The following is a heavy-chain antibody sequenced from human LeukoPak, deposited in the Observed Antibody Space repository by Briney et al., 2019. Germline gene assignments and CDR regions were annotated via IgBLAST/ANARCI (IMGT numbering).Heavy chain of an antibody. CDR2: IYYSGST. CDR1: GGSISSSSYY. V-gene: IGHV4-39*07. CDR3: ARVNLGDERWLQFHFDY. Sequence: PSETLSLTCTVPGGSISSSSYYSGWIRQPPGKGLEWLGSIYYSGSTYYNPSLKSRVTISVDTSKNQFSLKLSSVTAADTAVYYCARVNLGDERWLQFHFDYWGQGTLVTVSS. D-gene: IGHD5-24*01. J-gene: IGHJ4*02.